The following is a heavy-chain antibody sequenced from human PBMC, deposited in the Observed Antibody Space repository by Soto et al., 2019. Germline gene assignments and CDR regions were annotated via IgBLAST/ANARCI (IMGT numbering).Heavy chain of an antibody. Sequence: SGPTLVNPTQTLTLTCSFSGFSLTSSGVGVGWFRQPPGKALEWLGLIYWNDDDRYRASLHSRLTITKDTSKNQVVLTMTNMDPVDTATYYCAHRPGGSGFRYYFDYWGQGTLVTVSS. V-gene: IGHV2-5*01. CDR3: AHRPGGSGFRYYFDY. CDR2: IYWNDDD. CDR1: GFSLTSSGVG. J-gene: IGHJ4*02. D-gene: IGHD6-19*01.